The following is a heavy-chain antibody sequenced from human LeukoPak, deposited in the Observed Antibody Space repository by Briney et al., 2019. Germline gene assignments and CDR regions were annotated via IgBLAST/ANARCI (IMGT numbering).Heavy chain of an antibody. V-gene: IGHV3-48*01. J-gene: IGHJ4*02. CDR3: ARAITMVRGVRVGLGY. CDR1: GFTFSSYS. CDR2: ISSSSSTI. Sequence: GGSLRLSCAASGFTFSSYSMNWVRQAPGKGLEWVSYISSSSSTIYYADSVKGRFTISRDNAKNSLYLQMNSLRAEDTAVYYCARAITMVRGVRVGLGYWGQGTLVTVSS. D-gene: IGHD3-10*01.